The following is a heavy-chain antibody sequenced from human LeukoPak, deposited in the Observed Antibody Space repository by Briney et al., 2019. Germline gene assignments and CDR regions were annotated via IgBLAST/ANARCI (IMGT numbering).Heavy chain of an antibody. J-gene: IGHJ4*02. Sequence: PGGSLRLSCAASGFIFRKYVMSWVRQAPGKGLEWVSAISSSGASTYYADSVKGRFTISRDNSKNTLYLQMNSLRTEDTAVYYCARDYSIYYFDYWGQGTLVTVSS. CDR2: ISSSGAST. D-gene: IGHD3-3*02. CDR3: ARDYSIYYFDY. V-gene: IGHV3-23*01. CDR1: GFIFRKYV.